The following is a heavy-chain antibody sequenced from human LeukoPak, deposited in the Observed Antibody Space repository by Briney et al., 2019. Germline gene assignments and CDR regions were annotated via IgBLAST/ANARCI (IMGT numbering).Heavy chain of an antibody. CDR2: ISAYNGNT. J-gene: IGHJ4*02. D-gene: IGHD6-13*01. CDR3: ARDGPVYSSSWYPSAY. CDR1: GCTFTRYG. Sequence: VSVTVSCKASGCTFTRYGISWVRQPPGQGLEWMGWISAYNGNTNYAQKLQGRVTMTTETATSIAYMGLRSLRSDDTAVYYCARDGPVYSSSWYPSAYWGQGNLVTVSS. V-gene: IGHV1-18*01.